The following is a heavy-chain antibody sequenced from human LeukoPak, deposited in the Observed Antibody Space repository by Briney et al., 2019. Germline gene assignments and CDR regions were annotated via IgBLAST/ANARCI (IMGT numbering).Heavy chain of an antibody. D-gene: IGHD2-2*01. Sequence: GASVKVTRKAFGYSFTDYDLHWVRQAPGQGIEWMGWIDPNSGDTNDAQKYQGRVTMTRDTSISTAHMEMSRLRSDDTAVYYCARANFLYCSSTTCLFDYWGQGALVTVS. CDR1: GYSFTDYD. J-gene: IGHJ4*02. CDR2: IDPNSGDT. V-gene: IGHV1-2*02. CDR3: ARANFLYCSSTTCLFDY.